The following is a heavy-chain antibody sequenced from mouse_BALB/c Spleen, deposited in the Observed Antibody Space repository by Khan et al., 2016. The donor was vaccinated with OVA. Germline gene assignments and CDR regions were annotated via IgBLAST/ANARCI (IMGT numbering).Heavy chain of an antibody. CDR2: INPTSGYT. J-gene: IGHJ2*01. Sequence: VQLVESGADLAKPGASVKLSCTASGYTFTTYWMHWVNQRPGQGLEWIGYINPTSGYTDYNEKFKDRATLSADRSSSTAYMQLSSLTSEDSAGYYCTRDRIDYWGQGTTLTVSS. V-gene: IGHV1-7*01. CDR3: TRDRIDY. CDR1: GYTFTTYW.